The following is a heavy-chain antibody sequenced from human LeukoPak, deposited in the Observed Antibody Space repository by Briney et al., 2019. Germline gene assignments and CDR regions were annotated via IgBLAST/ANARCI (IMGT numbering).Heavy chain of an antibody. J-gene: IGHJ4*02. D-gene: IGHD2-8*01. Sequence: GGSLRLSCAVSGFSFSSYGMHWVRQAPGKGLEWVAFIRNDGSTKYYADSVKGRFTISRDNSKNTLYLQMNSLRAEDTAVYYCARESRGCIDYWGQGTLVTVSS. V-gene: IGHV3-30*02. CDR3: ARESRGCIDY. CDR2: IRNDGSTK. CDR1: GFSFSSYG.